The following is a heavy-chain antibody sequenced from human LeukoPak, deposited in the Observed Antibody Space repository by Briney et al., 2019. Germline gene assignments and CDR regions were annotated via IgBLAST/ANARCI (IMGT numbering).Heavy chain of an antibody. Sequence: SETLSLTCTVSGASISSGSYYWSWIRQPAGKGLEWIGRIYTSGSTSYNPSLKSRVTISVDTSKNQFSLKLSSVTAADTAVYYCARDLDYGSGNFGYWGQGTLVTVSS. CDR3: ARDLDYGSGNFGY. D-gene: IGHD3-10*01. CDR2: IYTSGST. J-gene: IGHJ4*02. V-gene: IGHV4-61*02. CDR1: GASISSGSYY.